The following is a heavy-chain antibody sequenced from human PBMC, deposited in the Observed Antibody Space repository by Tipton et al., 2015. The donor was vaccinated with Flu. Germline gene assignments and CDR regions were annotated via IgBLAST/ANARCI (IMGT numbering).Heavy chain of an antibody. CDR2: IYYSGST. J-gene: IGHJ4*02. Sequence: LRLSCTVSGGSISSGGYYWSWIRQHPGKGLEWIGYIYYSGSTYYNPSLKSRVTISVDTSKNQFSLKLSSVTAADTAVYYCARGRHYDFWSGYSIDYWGQGTLVTVSS. D-gene: IGHD3-3*01. V-gene: IGHV4-31*03. CDR1: GGSISSGGYY. CDR3: ARGRHYDFWSGYSIDY.